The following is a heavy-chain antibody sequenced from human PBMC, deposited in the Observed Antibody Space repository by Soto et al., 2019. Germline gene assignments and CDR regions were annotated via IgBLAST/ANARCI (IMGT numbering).Heavy chain of an antibody. Sequence: ASVKVSCKASGYTFTSYAMHWVRQAPGQRLEWMGWINAGNGNTKYSQKFQGRVTITRDTSASTAYMELSSLRSEDTVVFYCARAPPYSSGWYIGFDYWGQGTLVTVSS. V-gene: IGHV1-3*01. D-gene: IGHD6-19*01. CDR1: GYTFTSYA. J-gene: IGHJ4*02. CDR2: INAGNGNT. CDR3: ARAPPYSSGWYIGFDY.